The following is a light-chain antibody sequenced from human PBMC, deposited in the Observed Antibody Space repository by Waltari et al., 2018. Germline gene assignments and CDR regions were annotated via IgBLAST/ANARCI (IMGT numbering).Light chain of an antibody. CDR3: QQYHKWPPWT. V-gene: IGKV3-15*01. J-gene: IGKJ1*01. CDR1: QSVTTN. CDR2: VAS. Sequence: TVMTQFPDTLSASPGERATLSCRASQSVTTNLAWYQQKPGLPPRLLIYVASTRATGVPARFSGSGSGTEFTLTISSLQSEDFAVYYCQQYHKWPPWTFGQGTKVEIK.